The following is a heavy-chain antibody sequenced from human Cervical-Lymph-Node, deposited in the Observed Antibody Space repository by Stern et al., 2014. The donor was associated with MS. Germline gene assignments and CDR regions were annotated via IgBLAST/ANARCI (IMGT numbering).Heavy chain of an antibody. Sequence: DQLVESGPRLVKPWETLSLTCTVAGVSVTSGLYYWSWIRRPPGQGLAWVGYVYSSGDNQYSPYHTSVGAQANATSKKQVYVRLDSVTAADTAVDYCATYRRPPYDFDHWGQGTLVTVSS. V-gene: IGHV4-61*01. CDR3: ATYRRPPYDFDH. D-gene: IGHD3-16*01. J-gene: IGHJ4*02. CDR2: VYSSGDN. CDR1: GVSVTSGLYY.